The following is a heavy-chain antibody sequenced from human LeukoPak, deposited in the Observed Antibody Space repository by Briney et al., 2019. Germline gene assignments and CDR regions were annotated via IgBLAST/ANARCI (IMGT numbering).Heavy chain of an antibody. CDR2: IYSGGST. Sequence: RTGGSLRLSCAASGFTVSSNYMSWVRQAPGKGLEWVSVIYSGGSTYYADSVKGRFTISRDNSKNPLYLQMNSLRAEDTAVYYCARDLISGGMRAFDIWGQGTMVTVSS. CDR1: GFTVSSNY. V-gene: IGHV3-53*01. CDR3: ARDLISGGMRAFDI. D-gene: IGHD2-15*01. J-gene: IGHJ3*02.